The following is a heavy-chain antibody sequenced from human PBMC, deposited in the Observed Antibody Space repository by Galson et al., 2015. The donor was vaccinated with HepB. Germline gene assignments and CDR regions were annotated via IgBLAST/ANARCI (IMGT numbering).Heavy chain of an antibody. V-gene: IGHV3-23*01. CDR1: GFTFNIYA. Sequence: SLRLSCAAPGFTFNIYAMNWVRQPPGKGLEWVSAISGNGGSTFYADSVKGRFTISRDNSKNTLYLQMNSLRAEDTDVYYCEKAHYYDSVHFGMDVWGQGTTVTVSS. CDR3: EKAHYYDSVHFGMDV. CDR2: ISGNGGST. D-gene: IGHD3-22*01. J-gene: IGHJ6*02.